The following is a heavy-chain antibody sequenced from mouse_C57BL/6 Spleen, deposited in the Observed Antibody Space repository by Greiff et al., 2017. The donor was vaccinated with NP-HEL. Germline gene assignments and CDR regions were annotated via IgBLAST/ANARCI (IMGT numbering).Heavy chain of an antibody. CDR2: IYPRSGNT. CDR3: ARRTISTTVVDWYFDV. D-gene: IGHD1-1*01. CDR1: GYTFTSYG. J-gene: IGHJ1*03. Sequence: QVQLQQSGAELARPGASVKLSCKASGYTFTSYGISWVKQRTGQGLEWIGEIYPRSGNTYYNEKFKGKATLTADKSSSTAYMELRSLTSEDSAVYFCARRTISTTVVDWYFDVWGTGTTVTVSS. V-gene: IGHV1-81*01.